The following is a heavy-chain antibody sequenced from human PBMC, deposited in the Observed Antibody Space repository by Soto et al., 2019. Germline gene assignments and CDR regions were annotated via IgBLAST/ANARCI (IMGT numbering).Heavy chain of an antibody. V-gene: IGHV6-1*01. D-gene: IGHD6-19*01. CDR1: GDSVSSNSAA. J-gene: IGHJ3*02. CDR2: TYYRSKWYN. CDR3: TRAVLDSGWYCAFDI. Sequence: SQTLSLTCAISGDSVSSNSAAWNWVRQSPSRGLEWLGRTYYRSKWYNDYAVSVKSQIAINPDTSKNQFSLQLNSVTPEDTAVYYCTRAVLDSGWYCAFDIWGQGTMVTVSS.